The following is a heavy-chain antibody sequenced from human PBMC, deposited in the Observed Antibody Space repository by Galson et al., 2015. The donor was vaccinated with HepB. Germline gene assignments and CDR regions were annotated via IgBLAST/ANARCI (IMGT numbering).Heavy chain of an antibody. D-gene: IGHD2-2*01. J-gene: IGHJ6*02. Sequence: SETLSRTCTVSGASISTYYWSWIRQPAGKGLEWIGRIYISGITNYNPSLKSRVIMSVDTSKNQFSLKLSSVIAADTAVYYCARLVPAGYYGMDVWGQGTTVTVSS. CDR1: GASISTYY. CDR2: IYISGIT. V-gene: IGHV4-4*07. CDR3: ARLVPAGYYGMDV.